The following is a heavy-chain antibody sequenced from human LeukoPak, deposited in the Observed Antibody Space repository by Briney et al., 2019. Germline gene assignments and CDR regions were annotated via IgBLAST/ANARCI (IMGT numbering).Heavy chain of an antibody. D-gene: IGHD2-2*01. Sequence: SVKVSCKASGGTFSSYDISWVRQAPGQGLEWMGGIMPMFGKANYAQKFQGRVTTTADKATSTAYMELSSLRSEDTAVYYCAGGTTDIVVVPATLRNYYFDYWGQGTLVTVSS. J-gene: IGHJ4*02. CDR3: AGGTTDIVVVPATLRNYYFDY. CDR1: GGTFSSYD. V-gene: IGHV1-69*06. CDR2: IMPMFGKA.